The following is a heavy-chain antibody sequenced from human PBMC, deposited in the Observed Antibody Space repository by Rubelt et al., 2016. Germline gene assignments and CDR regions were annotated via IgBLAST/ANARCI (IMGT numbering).Heavy chain of an antibody. V-gene: IGHV2-70*15. J-gene: IGHJ6*02. CDR2: IDWDDDK. CDR1: GFSLSTSGMC. CDR3: ARMPYDFWSGYPDYYYGMDV. D-gene: IGHD3-3*01. Sequence: QVTLRESGPALVKPTQTLTLTCTFSGFSLSTSGMCVSWIRQPPGKALEWLARIDWDDDKYYSTSLKTRLTISKDTSKNQVVLTMTNMDPVDTATYYCARMPYDFWSGYPDYYYGMDVWGQGTTVTVSS.